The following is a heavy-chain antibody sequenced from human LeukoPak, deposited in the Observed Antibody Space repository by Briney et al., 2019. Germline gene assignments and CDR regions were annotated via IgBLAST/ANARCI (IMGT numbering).Heavy chain of an antibody. Sequence: GGSLRLSCVGSGFTFSRYVMNWVRQAPGRGLECISTITTAGGTTYYTDSVKGRFTISRDNSKDTLYLQMDSLRAEDTAVYYCAKSLLQWDAFDLWGQGTVVTVSS. D-gene: IGHD6-19*01. CDR3: AKSLLQWDAFDL. V-gene: IGHV3-23*01. J-gene: IGHJ3*01. CDR2: ITTAGGTT. CDR1: GFTFSRYV.